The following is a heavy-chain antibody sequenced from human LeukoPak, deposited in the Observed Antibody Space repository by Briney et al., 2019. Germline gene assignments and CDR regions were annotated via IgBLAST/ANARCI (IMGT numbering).Heavy chain of an antibody. D-gene: IGHD3-10*01. CDR3: ASSPFNTYYYGSGSYYLNFDY. CDR2: ISYDGSNK. CDR1: GFTFSSYA. Sequence: GGSLRLSCAASGFTFSSYAMHWVRQAPGKGLEWVAVISYDGSNKYYADSVKGRFTISRDNSKNPLYLQMNSLRAEDTAVYYCASSPFNTYYYGSGSYYLNFDYWGQGTLVTVSS. V-gene: IGHV3-30*04. J-gene: IGHJ4*02.